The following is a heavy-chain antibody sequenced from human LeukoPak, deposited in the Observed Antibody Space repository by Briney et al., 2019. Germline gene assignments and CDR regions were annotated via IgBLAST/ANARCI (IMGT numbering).Heavy chain of an antibody. D-gene: IGHD3-16*01. V-gene: IGHV1-2*02. CDR3: ARVRYRLAETYIDY. CDR1: GYTFTSYG. Sequence: ASVKVSCKASGYTFTSYGISWVRQAPGQGLEWMGWINPNSGGTNYAQKFQGRVTMTRDTSISTAYMELRSLRSDDTAVYYCARVRYRLAETYIDYWGQGTLVTVSS. J-gene: IGHJ4*02. CDR2: INPNSGGT.